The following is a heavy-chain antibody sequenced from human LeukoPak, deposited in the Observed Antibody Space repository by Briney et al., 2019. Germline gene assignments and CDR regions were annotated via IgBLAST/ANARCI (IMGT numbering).Heavy chain of an antibody. CDR3: ANLWEMGY. V-gene: IGHV3-7*01. D-gene: IGHD5-24*01. CDR2: LKPDGSEK. CDR1: GFTFSSYE. J-gene: IGHJ4*02. Sequence: GSLRLSCAASGFTFSSYEMSWVRQAPGKGLEWVANLKPDGSEKYYVDSVKGRFTISRDNARNSLYLQMYSLRAEDTAVYYCANLWEMGYWGQGTLVTVSS.